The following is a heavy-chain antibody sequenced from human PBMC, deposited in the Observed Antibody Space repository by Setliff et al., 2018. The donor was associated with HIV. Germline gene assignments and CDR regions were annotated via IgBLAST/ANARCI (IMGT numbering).Heavy chain of an antibody. CDR2: IDHIGGS. Sequence: PSETLSLTCAVSGGSISTVNWWNWVRQHPGKGLEWIGEIDHIGGSKYNPSLTGRVTMSVDKSKNQFSLNLYSVTAADTAVYYCARNPGGHIPLDHWGQGARVTVSS. CDR3: ARNPGGHIPLDH. V-gene: IGHV4-4*02. J-gene: IGHJ4*02. CDR1: GGSISTVNW. D-gene: IGHD3-16*01.